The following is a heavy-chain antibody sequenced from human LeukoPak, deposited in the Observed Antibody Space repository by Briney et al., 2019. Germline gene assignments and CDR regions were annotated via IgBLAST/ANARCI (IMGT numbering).Heavy chain of an antibody. CDR1: GGPLRGFF. J-gene: IGHJ4*02. V-gene: IGHV4-4*07. D-gene: IGHD4-23*01. CDR3: ARLYGGKFDY. CDR2: IYTSGST. Sequence: PSETPSLTRNVSGGPLRGFFWGWVRQPARKGLEWIGRIYTSGSTNYSASLKSRVTMSVDTSKNQFSLKLSTVAAANTAVYYCARLYGGKFDYWGQGTLVTVSS.